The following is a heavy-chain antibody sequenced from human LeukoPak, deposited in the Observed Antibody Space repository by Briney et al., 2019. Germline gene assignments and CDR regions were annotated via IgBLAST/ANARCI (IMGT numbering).Heavy chain of an antibody. J-gene: IGHJ6*03. CDR1: GYTFTSYG. Sequence: GASVKVSCKASGYTFTSYGISWVRQAPGQGLEWMGWISAYNGNTNYAQKLQGRVTMTTDTSTSTAYMELRSLRSDDTAVYYCARGAAAPGTYYYYMDVWGKGTTVTVSS. CDR2: ISAYNGNT. D-gene: IGHD2-2*01. CDR3: ARGAAAPGTYYYYMDV. V-gene: IGHV1-18*01.